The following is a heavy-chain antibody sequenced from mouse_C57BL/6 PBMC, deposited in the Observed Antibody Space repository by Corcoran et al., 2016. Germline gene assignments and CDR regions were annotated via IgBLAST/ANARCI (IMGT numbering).Heavy chain of an antibody. CDR1: GYTFTDYY. CDR2: IYPGSGNT. D-gene: IGHD1-1*01. J-gene: IGHJ2*01. Sequence: QVQLKQSGAELVRPGASVKLSCKASGYTFTDYYINWVKQRPGQGLEWIARIYPGSGNTYYNEKFKGKATLTAEKSSSTAYMQLSSLTSEDSAVYFCARGPITTVVVDYWGQGTTLTVSS. CDR3: ARGPITTVVVDY. V-gene: IGHV1-76*01.